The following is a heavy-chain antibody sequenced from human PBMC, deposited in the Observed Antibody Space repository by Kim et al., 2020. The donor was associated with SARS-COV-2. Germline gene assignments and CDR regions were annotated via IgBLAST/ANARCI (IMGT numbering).Heavy chain of an antibody. CDR3: ARLGGAAAGRDFDY. J-gene: IGHJ4*02. V-gene: IGHV4-39*01. Sequence: NPSLKSRLTMSVDTSKSQFSPELSSVTAADTAIYYCARLGGAAAGRDFDYWGQGTLVTVSS. D-gene: IGHD6-13*01.